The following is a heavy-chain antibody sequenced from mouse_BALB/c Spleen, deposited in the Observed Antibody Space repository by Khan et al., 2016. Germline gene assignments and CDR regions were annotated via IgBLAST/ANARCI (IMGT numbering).Heavy chain of an antibody. D-gene: IGHD2-4*01. V-gene: IGHV14-3*02. Sequence: VQLKQSGAELVKPGASVKLSCTASGFNIKDTYMHWVKQRPEQGLEWIGRIDPAHGNTKYDPKFQGKATIPADTSSNTAYLQLSSLTSEDTAVYYCARSPYDYDVGFAYWGQGTLVTVSA. CDR2: IDPAHGNT. J-gene: IGHJ3*01. CDR1: GFNIKDTY. CDR3: ARSPYDYDVGFAY.